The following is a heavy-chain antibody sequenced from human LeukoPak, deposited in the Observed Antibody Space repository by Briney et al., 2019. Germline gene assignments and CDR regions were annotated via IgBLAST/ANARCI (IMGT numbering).Heavy chain of an antibody. V-gene: IGHV4-39*01. CDR2: IYYSGST. Sequence: SETLSLTCTVSGGSISSSSYYWGWIRQPPGKGLEWIGSIYYSGSTYYNPSLKSRVTISVDTSKNQFSLKLSSVTAADTAVYYCARGGPWWFGYWGQGTLVTVSS. CDR3: ARGGPWWFGY. CDR1: GGSISSSSYY. J-gene: IGHJ4*02. D-gene: IGHD3-10*01.